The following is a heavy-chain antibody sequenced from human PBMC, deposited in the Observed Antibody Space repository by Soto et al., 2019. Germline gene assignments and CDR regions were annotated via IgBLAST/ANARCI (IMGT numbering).Heavy chain of an antibody. CDR2: IIDSGGRT. D-gene: IGHD3-16*01. CDR1: GITFSSYA. CDR3: AKDARLVRDYYFDY. Sequence: PGGSLRLSCAASGITFSSYAMTWVRQAPGKGLEWVSAIIDSGGRTYYADSVKGRFTISRDNSKNTLYLQMNSLRAEDTAVYYCAKDARLVRDYYFDYWGQGTLVTVSS. J-gene: IGHJ4*02. V-gene: IGHV3-23*01.